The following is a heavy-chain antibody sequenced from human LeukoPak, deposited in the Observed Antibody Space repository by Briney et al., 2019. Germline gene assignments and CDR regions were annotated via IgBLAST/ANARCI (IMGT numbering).Heavy chain of an antibody. CDR2: INWNGGST. D-gene: IGHD2-2*01. CDR1: GFTCDDYG. J-gene: IGHJ5*02. Sequence: GGSLRLSCAASGFTCDDYGMSWVRQAPGKGLEWVSGINWNGGSTGYADSVKGRFTISRDNAKNSLYLQMNSLRAEDTALYHCARVDRHCSSTSCYVWNWFDPWGQGTLVTVSS. V-gene: IGHV3-20*01. CDR3: ARVDRHCSSTSCYVWNWFDP.